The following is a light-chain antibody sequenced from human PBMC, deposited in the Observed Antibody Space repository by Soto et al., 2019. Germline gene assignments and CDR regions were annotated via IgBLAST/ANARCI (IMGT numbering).Light chain of an antibody. CDR3: CSYTSSSTPWV. V-gene: IGLV2-14*03. J-gene: IGLJ1*01. CDR1: SSDVGGYNY. CDR2: DVS. Sequence: QSVLTQPASVSGSPGQSITISCTGTSSDVGGYNYVSWYQQHPGEAPKLMIYDVSDRPSGVSNRFSASKSGNTASLTISGLQPEDEADYFCCSYTSSSTPWVFGTGTKVTXL.